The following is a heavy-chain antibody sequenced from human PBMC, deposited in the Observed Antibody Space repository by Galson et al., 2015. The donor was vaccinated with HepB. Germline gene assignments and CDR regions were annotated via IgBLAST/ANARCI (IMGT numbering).Heavy chain of an antibody. D-gene: IGHD3-22*01. CDR1: GFTFSNGW. J-gene: IGHJ4*02. CDR3: TTEYYYDSSGLFDY. V-gene: IGHV3-15*01. Sequence: SLRLSCAVSGFTFSNGWMSWVRQAPGKGLEWVGRIKSKTDGGTTDYAAPVKGRFTISRDDSKNTLYLQMNSLKIEDTAVYYCTTEYYYDSSGLFDYWGQGTLVTVSS. CDR2: IKSKTDGGTT.